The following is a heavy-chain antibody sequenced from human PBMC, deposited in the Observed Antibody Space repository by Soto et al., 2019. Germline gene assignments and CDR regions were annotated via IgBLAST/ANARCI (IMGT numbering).Heavy chain of an antibody. CDR2: INPDSGGT. V-gene: IGHV1-2*04. CDR3: VRETRIAVRPTSFDY. J-gene: IGHJ4*02. Sequence: ASVKVSCKASGYTFTGYYMHWVRQAPGQGLEWMGWINPDSGGTNYAQKFQGWVTMTRDTSISTAYMELSRLRSDDTAVYYCVRETRIAVRPTSFDYWGQGTLVTVSS. D-gene: IGHD6-6*01. CDR1: GYTFTGYY.